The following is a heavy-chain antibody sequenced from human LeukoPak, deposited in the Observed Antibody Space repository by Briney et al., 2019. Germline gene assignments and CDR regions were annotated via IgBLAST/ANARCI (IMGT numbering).Heavy chain of an antibody. CDR3: ARGRGVHDSHTYDYFDY. V-gene: IGHV1-46*01. CDR2: INPAGGSA. Sequence: ASVKVSCKASGYTFTSYYIHWVRQAPGQGREWMGIINPAGGSATYAQKFQGSRLTLTRDTSTSTVYMELSSLRSEDTAVYYCARGRGVHDSHTYDYFDYWGQGSLVTVSS. D-gene: IGHD3-22*01. CDR1: GYTFTSYY. J-gene: IGHJ4*02.